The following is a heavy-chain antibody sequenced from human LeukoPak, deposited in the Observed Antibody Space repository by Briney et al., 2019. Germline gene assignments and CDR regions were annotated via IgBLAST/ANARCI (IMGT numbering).Heavy chain of an antibody. D-gene: IGHD1-20*01. CDR1: GYTFTSYG. CDR3: ARDRANNWSPQYYGMDV. Sequence: ASVKVSCKASGYTFTSYGISWVRQAPGQGLEWMGRISAYNGNTNYAQKLQGRVTMTTDTSTSTAYMELRSLRSDDTAVYYCARDRANNWSPQYYGMDVWGQGTTVTVSS. V-gene: IGHV1-18*01. CDR2: ISAYNGNT. J-gene: IGHJ6*02.